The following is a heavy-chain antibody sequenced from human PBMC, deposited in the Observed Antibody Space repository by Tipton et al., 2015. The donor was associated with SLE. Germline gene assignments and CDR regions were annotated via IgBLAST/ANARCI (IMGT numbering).Heavy chain of an antibody. V-gene: IGHV4-38-2*02. CDR2: IYHSGST. J-gene: IGHJ4*02. CDR3: ARDLFVEFYRSWSDYAYYFDY. CDR1: GYSISSGFY. Sequence: TLSLTCSVSGYSISSGFYWGWLRQSPGKGLEWIGSIYHSGSTQYKPSLKSRVTISVDTSGNQVSLRLRSVTAADTAVYYCARDLFVEFYRSWSDYAYYFDYWGQGVLVTVSS. D-gene: IGHD3-3*01.